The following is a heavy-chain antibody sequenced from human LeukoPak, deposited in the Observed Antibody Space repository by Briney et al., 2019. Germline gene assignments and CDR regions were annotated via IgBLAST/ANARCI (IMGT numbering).Heavy chain of an antibody. D-gene: IGHD4/OR15-4a*01. CDR2: INHSGST. CDR1: GGSFSGYY. V-gene: IGHV4-34*01. Sequence: SETLSLTCAVYGGSFSGYYWSWIRQPPGKGLEWIGEINHSGSTNYNPSLKSRVTISVDTSKNQFSLKLSSVTAADTAVYYCARCANPGWSYPYYMDVWGKGTTVTVSS. J-gene: IGHJ6*03. CDR3: ARCANPGWSYPYYMDV.